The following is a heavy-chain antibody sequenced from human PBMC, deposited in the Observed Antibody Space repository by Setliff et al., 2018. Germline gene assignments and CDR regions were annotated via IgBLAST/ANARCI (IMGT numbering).Heavy chain of an antibody. J-gene: IGHJ3*02. CDR3: ARRLRESHAFHI. Sequence: SETLSLTCTVSGGSISSDDNYWSWIRLPPGKGLEWIGYIHNSGTAYYNPSLRSRLTISVDTSKNQFSLKLNSVTAADTAVYYSARRLRESHAFHIWGQGALVTVSS. D-gene: IGHD2-15*01. CDR2: IHNSGTA. V-gene: IGHV4-30-4*08. CDR1: GGSISSDDNY.